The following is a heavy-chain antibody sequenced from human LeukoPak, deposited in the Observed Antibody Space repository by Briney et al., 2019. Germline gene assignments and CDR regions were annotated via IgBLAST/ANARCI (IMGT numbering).Heavy chain of an antibody. V-gene: IGHV4-59*01. CDR2: IYYSGST. CDR3: ATDSSSWPRAGYFQH. CDR1: GGSISSYY. D-gene: IGHD6-13*01. J-gene: IGHJ1*01. Sequence: SETLSLTCTVSGGSISSYYWSWIRQPPGKGLEWIGYIYYSGSTNYNPSLKSRVTISVDTSKNQFSLKLSSVTAADTAVYYCATDSSSWPRAGYFQHWGQGTLVTVSS.